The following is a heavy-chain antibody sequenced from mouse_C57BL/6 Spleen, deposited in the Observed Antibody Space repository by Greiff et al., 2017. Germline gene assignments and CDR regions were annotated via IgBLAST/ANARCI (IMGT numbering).Heavy chain of an antibody. D-gene: IGHD1-1*01. CDR3: VRETHYYGSSYVGWYFDV. J-gene: IGHJ1*03. V-gene: IGHV10-3*01. CDR2: IRSKSSNYAT. CDR1: GFTFNTYA. Sequence: DVMLVESGGGLVQPKGSLKLSCAASGFTFNTYAMHWVRQAPGKGLEWVARIRSKSSNYATYYADSVKDRFTISRDDSQSMLYLQMNNLKTEDTAMYYCVRETHYYGSSYVGWYFDVWGTGTTVTVSS.